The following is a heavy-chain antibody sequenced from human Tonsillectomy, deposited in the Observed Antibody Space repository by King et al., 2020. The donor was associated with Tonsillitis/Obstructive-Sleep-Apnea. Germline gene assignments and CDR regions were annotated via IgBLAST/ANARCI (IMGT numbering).Heavy chain of an antibody. CDR2: INHSGST. CDR1: GGSFSGYY. D-gene: IGHD1-7*01. CDR3: ARDPFGITGTTGYNWFDP. Sequence: VQLQQWGAGLLKPSETLSLTCAVYGGSFSGYYWSWIRQPPGKGLEWIGEINHSGSTNYNPSLKSRVTISVDTSKNQFSLKLSSVTAADTAVYYCARDPFGITGTTGYNWFDPWGQGTLVTVSS. J-gene: IGHJ5*02. V-gene: IGHV4-34*01.